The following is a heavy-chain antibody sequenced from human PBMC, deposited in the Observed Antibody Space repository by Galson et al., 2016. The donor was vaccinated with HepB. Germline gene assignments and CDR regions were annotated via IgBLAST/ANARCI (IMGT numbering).Heavy chain of an antibody. CDR2: ITFDGSNK. J-gene: IGHJ4*02. D-gene: IGHD3-16*01. Sequence: SLRLSCAASDSSFSRYAMHWVRQSPDKGLEWVAVITFDGSNKYYADSMKGRFSISRDNSENTLYLEMNSLRTEDAAVYYCATNTYSYDKTCTHYVNCFHYWGQRTRDTGSS. CDR3: ATNTYSYDKTCTHYVNCFHY. V-gene: IGHV3-30-3*01. CDR1: DSSFSRYA.